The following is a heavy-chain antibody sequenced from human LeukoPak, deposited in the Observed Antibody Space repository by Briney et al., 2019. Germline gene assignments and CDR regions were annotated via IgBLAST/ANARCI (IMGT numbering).Heavy chain of an antibody. CDR1: GGSFSDYY. CDR2: INHSGST. CDR3: ARVQDFETRGYYLGY. J-gene: IGHJ4*01. D-gene: IGHD3-22*01. Sequence: SETLSPTCAVYGGSFSDYYWNWIRQPPGKGLEWIGEINHSGSTNYNPSLKSRVTMSVDTFKNQFSLTLSSVTAADTAVYYCARVQDFETRGYYLGYWGHGTLVTVSS. V-gene: IGHV4-34*01.